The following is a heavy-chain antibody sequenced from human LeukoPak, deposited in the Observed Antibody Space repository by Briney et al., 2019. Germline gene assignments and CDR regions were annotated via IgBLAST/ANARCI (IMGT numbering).Heavy chain of an antibody. D-gene: IGHD1-26*01. CDR2: IKGKTDGGTT. V-gene: IGHV3-15*01. CDR3: AKRRSGSYYDYYFDY. Sequence: GGSLRLSCAASGFTFSNAWMSWVRQAPGKGLEWVGRIKGKTDGGTTDYAAPVKGRFTISRDDSKNTLYLQMNSLRAEDTAVYYCAKRRSGSYYDYYFDYWGQGTLVTVSS. CDR1: GFTFSNAW. J-gene: IGHJ4*02.